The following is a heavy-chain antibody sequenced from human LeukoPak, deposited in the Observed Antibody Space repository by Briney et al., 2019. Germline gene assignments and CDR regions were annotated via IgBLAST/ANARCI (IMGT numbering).Heavy chain of an antibody. CDR1: GFTFTSSA. Sequence: SVKVSRKASGFTFTSSAVQWVRQARGQRLEWIGWIVVGSGNTNYAQKFQERVTITRDMSISTAYMELSSLRSEDTAVYYCAADEIKYASGLDYWGQGTLVTVSS. D-gene: IGHD2-8*01. CDR2: IVVGSGNT. J-gene: IGHJ4*02. V-gene: IGHV1-58*01. CDR3: AADEIKYASGLDY.